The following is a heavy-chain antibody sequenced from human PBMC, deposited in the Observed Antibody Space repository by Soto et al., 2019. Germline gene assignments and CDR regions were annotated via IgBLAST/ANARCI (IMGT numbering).Heavy chain of an antibody. Sequence: QVQLQESGPGLVKPSETLSLTCTVSAASISAYYWSRIRKSAGKGLERIGRIYTTGTTDYNPSLKRRVMLSVGTSKGLLSLSLTSVTPAGTAGYYCVTDVTRTLLNSFDPWGEG. CDR2: IYTTGTT. CDR1: AASISAYY. D-gene: IGHD3-3*01. V-gene: IGHV4-4*07. CDR3: VTDVTRTLLNSFDP. J-gene: IGHJ5*02.